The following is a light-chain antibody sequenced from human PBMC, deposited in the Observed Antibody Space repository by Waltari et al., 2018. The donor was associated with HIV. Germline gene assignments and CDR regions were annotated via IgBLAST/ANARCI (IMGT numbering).Light chain of an antibody. CDR1: QGIIIS. CDR2: DTS. CDR3: QHYHSDPPT. J-gene: IGKJ1*01. V-gene: IGKV1-8*01. Sequence: IRMSQSLSSFSASVGDRVTITCLASQGIIISLALYQQKPGKAPELLIYDTSTLQTSVPSRFSGGGSEKDFSLTISCLQSEDFATYYCQHYHSDPPTFGQGTKVEIK.